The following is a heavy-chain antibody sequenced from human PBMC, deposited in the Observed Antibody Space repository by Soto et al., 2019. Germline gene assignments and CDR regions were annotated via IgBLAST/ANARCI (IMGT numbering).Heavy chain of an antibody. CDR1: GGSISSSSYF. V-gene: IGHV4-39*01. CDR2: IYYSGST. J-gene: IGHJ5*02. Sequence: QLQLQESGPGLVKPSETLSLTCTVSGGSISSSSYFWGWIRQPPGKGLEWIGTIYYSGSTYYNPSLKSRVTISVDTSKNQFSLKLSSVTAADTAVYYCATSNWFDPWGQGTLVTVSS. CDR3: ATSNWFDP.